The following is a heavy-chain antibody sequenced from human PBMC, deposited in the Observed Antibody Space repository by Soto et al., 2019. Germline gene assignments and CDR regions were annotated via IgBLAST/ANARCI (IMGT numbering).Heavy chain of an antibody. CDR2: IYHSGST. Sequence: PSETLSLTCAVSVYSISSGYYWDWIRQPPGKGLEWIGSIYHSGSTYYNPSLKSRVTISVDTSKNQFSLKLSSVTAADTAVYYCARDFTDANVVVTAIRVWFDPWGQGTLVTVSS. V-gene: IGHV4-38-2*02. D-gene: IGHD2-21*02. J-gene: IGHJ5*02. CDR1: VYSISSGYY. CDR3: ARDFTDANVVVTAIRVWFDP.